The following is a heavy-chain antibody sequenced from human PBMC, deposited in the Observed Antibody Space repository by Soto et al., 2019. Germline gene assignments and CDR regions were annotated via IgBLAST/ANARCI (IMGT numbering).Heavy chain of an antibody. CDR3: ARDEYSSSSPWFDP. V-gene: IGHV3-23*01. CDR1: GFTFSIYA. D-gene: IGHD6-6*01. CDR2: ISGSGGST. Sequence: GGSLRLSCAASGFTFSIYAMSWVRQAPGKGLEWVSAISGSGGSTYYADSVKGRFTISRDNSKNTLYLQMNSLRAEDTAVYYCARDEYSSSSPWFDPWGQGTLVTV. J-gene: IGHJ5*02.